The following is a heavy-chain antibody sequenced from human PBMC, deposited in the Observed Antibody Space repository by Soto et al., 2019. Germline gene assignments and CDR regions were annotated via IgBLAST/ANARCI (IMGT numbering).Heavy chain of an antibody. CDR3: AVMAGLVVSDDYGLDV. CDR1: GFSFSDYS. Sequence: GGSLRLSCVASGFSFSDYSIHWVRQAPGKGLEWVAFISYDGDKKFFADSVKGRFNISRDNAKNMVYLQMSSLRPEDTAVFHCAVMAGLVVSDDYGLDVWGQGTTVTVSS. CDR2: ISYDGDKK. V-gene: IGHV3-30-3*01. D-gene: IGHD2-21*01. J-gene: IGHJ6*02.